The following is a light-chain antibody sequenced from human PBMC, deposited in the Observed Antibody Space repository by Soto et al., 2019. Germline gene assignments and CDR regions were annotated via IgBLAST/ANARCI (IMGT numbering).Light chain of an antibody. Sequence: QSVLTQPPSASGSPGQSVTISCTGTSTDFVSYNRVSWYQQPPGTAPKLMIYEVSKRPSGVPDRFSGSKSGNTASLTTSGLQAADEADYYCSLYTSENAYVFGTGTKVTVL. CDR3: SLYTSENAYV. CDR2: EVS. CDR1: STDFVSYNR. J-gene: IGLJ1*01. V-gene: IGLV2-18*01.